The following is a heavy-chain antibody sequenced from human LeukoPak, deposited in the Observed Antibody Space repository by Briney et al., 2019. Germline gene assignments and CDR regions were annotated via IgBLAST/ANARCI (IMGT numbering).Heavy chain of an antibody. CDR2: IYYSGGT. CDR3: AREHYGGNSGGFGYFDY. J-gene: IGHJ4*02. D-gene: IGHD4-23*01. Sequence: SETLSLTCTVSGGSISGYYWSWIRQPPGRRLEYIGYIYYSGGTNYNPSLKSRVTMSVDMSKNQFSLKLSSVTAADTAVYYCAREHYGGNSGGFGYFDYWGQGTLVTVSS. V-gene: IGHV4-59*01. CDR1: GGSISGYY.